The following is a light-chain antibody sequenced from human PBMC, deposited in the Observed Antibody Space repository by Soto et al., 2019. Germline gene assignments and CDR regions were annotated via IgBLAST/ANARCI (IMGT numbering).Light chain of an antibody. CDR2: DAS. Sequence: EVVLTQSPGTLSLSPGERATLSCRASQSVSYYLAWYKQKPGQAPRLLIYDASNRATGIPARFSGSGSGTDFTLTIRSLEPEDFAVYYCQQRSSWITFGQGTRLEIK. CDR3: QQRSSWIT. V-gene: IGKV3-11*01. J-gene: IGKJ5*01. CDR1: QSVSYY.